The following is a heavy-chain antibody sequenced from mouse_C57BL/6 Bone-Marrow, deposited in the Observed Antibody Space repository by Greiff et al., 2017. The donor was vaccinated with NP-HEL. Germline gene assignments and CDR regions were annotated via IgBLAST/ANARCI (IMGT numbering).Heavy chain of an antibody. CDR2: ISSGGSYT. J-gene: IGHJ4*01. CDR3: ASPYDYDVAWFAY. CDR1: GFTFSSYG. V-gene: IGHV5-6*01. D-gene: IGHD2-4*01. Sequence: EVQVVESGGDLVKPGGSLKLSCAASGFTFSSYGMSWVRQTPDKRLEWVATISSGGSYTYYPDSVKGRFTISRDNAKNTLYLQMSSLKSEDTAMYYCASPYDYDVAWFAYWGQGTSVTVSS.